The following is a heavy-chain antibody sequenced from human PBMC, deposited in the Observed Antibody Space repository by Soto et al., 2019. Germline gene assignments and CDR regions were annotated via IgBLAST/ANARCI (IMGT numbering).Heavy chain of an antibody. CDR1: GYTFTGYY. Sequence: QVQLVQSGAEVKKPGASVKVSRKASGYTFTGYYMHWVRQAPGQGLEWMGWINPNSGGTNYAQKFQGWVTMTRDTSISTAYMELSRLRSDDTAVYYCARERDYYDSSGYRNDAFDIWGQGTMVTVSS. CDR2: INPNSGGT. CDR3: ARERDYYDSSGYRNDAFDI. J-gene: IGHJ3*02. D-gene: IGHD3-22*01. V-gene: IGHV1-2*04.